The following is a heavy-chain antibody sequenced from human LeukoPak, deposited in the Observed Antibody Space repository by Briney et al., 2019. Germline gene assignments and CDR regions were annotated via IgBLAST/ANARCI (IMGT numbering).Heavy chain of an antibody. Sequence: ASVKASCKASGYTFTGYYMHWVRQAPGQGLEWMGWINPNSGGTNYAQKLQGRVTMTTDTSTSTAYMELRSLRSDDTAVYYCARASEAAYDSSGYIPIDYWGQGTLVTVSS. D-gene: IGHD3-22*01. V-gene: IGHV1-2*02. CDR1: GYTFTGYY. J-gene: IGHJ4*02. CDR2: INPNSGGT. CDR3: ARASEAAYDSSGYIPIDY.